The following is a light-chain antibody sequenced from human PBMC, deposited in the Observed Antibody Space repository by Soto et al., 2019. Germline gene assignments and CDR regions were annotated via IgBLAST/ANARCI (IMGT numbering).Light chain of an antibody. V-gene: IGKV3-20*01. J-gene: IGKJ1*01. CDR1: QIISSTY. Sequence: DIVLTQSPGTLSLSPGERATLSCRASQIISSTYLGWYQQKPGQAPRLLIYGASSRATGIPDRFSGSGSGTDFTLTISSLQSEDFAVYYCQQYNDWPPRTFGQGTKVEIK. CDR3: QQYNDWPPRT. CDR2: GAS.